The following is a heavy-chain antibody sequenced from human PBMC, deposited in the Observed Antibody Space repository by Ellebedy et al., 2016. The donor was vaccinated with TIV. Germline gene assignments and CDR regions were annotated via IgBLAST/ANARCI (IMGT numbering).Heavy chain of an antibody. V-gene: IGHV4-61*02. J-gene: IGHJ5*02. CDR3: ARGHNWFDL. Sequence: SETLSLXXTVSGGSISSGSYYWSWVRQPAGKGLEWIGRIRSGGTSYNPSLRSRVTMSVDTSKNQFSLRLTSVMAADAAVYYCARGHNWFDLWGQGTLVIVSS. CDR2: IRSGGT. CDR1: GGSISSGSYY.